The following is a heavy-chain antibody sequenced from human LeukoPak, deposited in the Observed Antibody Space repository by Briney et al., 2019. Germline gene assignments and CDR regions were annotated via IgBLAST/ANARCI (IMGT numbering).Heavy chain of an antibody. Sequence: SETLSLTCAVYGGSFSGYYWSWIRQPPGKGLEWIGYVYYTGSTNYNPSLKSRVTISVDTSKNQFSLKLSSVSAADTALYYCARHGEIYYGSGNYGWFDPWGQGTLVTVSS. D-gene: IGHD3-10*01. V-gene: IGHV4-59*08. CDR3: ARHGEIYYGSGNYGWFDP. CDR1: GGSFSGYY. J-gene: IGHJ5*02. CDR2: VYYTGST.